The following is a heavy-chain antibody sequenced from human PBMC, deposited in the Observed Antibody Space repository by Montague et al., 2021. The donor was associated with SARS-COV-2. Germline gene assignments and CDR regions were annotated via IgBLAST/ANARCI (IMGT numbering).Heavy chain of an antibody. J-gene: IGHJ5*02. CDR1: GGSISSSSYY. Sequence: SETLSLTCTVSGGSISSSSYYWGWIRQPPGKGLEWIGSIYYSGSTYYNPSLKSRVTISVDTSKNQFSLKLSSVTAAATAVYYCARALIMITFGGVIAHWFDPWGQGTLVTVSS. D-gene: IGHD3-16*02. V-gene: IGHV4-39*07. CDR3: ARALIMITFGGVIAHWFDP. CDR2: IYYSGST.